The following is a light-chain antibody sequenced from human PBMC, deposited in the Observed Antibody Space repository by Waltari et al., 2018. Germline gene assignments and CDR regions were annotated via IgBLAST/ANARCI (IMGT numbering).Light chain of an antibody. CDR3: QTWGFGIEV. CDR1: SGHRDYA. Sequence: QLVLTQPPSASASLGASVKLICTLSSGHRDYAIAWHQQQPRKGPRYLTRVNSDGSHKKGDGIPDRFSGSSSGAERFLTISSLQSEDEADYFCQTWGFGIEVFGGGTKLTVL. J-gene: IGLJ3*02. V-gene: IGLV4-69*01. CDR2: VNSDGSH.